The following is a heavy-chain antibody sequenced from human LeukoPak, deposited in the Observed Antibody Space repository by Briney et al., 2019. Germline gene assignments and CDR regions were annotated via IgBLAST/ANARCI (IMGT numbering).Heavy chain of an antibody. CDR3: ASLGIGTNYDSSGYPVDY. V-gene: IGHV1-2*02. J-gene: IGHJ4*02. CDR1: GYTFTCYY. CDR2: INPNSGGT. Sequence: ASVKVSCKASGYTFTCYYMHWVRQAPGQGLEWMGWINPNSGGTNYAQKFQGRVTMTRDTSISTAYMELSRLRSDDTAVYYCASLGIGTNYDSSGYPVDYWGQGTLVTVSS. D-gene: IGHD3-22*01.